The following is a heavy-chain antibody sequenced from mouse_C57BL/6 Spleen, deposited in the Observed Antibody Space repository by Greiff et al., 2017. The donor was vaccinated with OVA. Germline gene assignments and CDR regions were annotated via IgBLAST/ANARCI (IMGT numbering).Heavy chain of an antibody. J-gene: IGHJ3*01. D-gene: IGHD1-1*01. CDR2: ISSGGSYT. CDR3: AGKDGSSQAWFAY. V-gene: IGHV5-6*01. CDR1: GFTFSSYG. Sequence: DVHLVESGGDLVKPGGSLKLSCAASGFTFSSYGMSWVRQTPDKRLEWVATISSGGSYTYYPDSVKGRFTISRDNAKNTLYLQMSRLKSEDTARDYYAGKDGSSQAWFAYWGQGTLVTVSA.